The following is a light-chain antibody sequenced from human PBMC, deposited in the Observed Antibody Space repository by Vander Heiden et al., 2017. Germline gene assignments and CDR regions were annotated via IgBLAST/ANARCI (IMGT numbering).Light chain of an antibody. CDR1: QSISSY. CDR2: SAS. V-gene: IGKV1-39*01. Sequence: DIQMTQSPSSLSASVGDRVTITCRASQSISSYLNWYQQKPGKAPKLLIYSASSLQSGVPSRFSVSGSGTYFTLTISSLQPEDCATYYCQQSYSTPRSFGQGTKVEIK. CDR3: QQSYSTPRS. J-gene: IGKJ1*01.